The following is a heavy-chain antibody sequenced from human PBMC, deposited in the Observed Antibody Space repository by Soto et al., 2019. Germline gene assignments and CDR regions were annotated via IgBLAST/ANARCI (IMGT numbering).Heavy chain of an antibody. CDR3: AREQQLGLDWLDP. CDR2: ISGSGGST. CDR1: GFTFSSYA. Sequence: SGGSLRLSCAASGFTFSSYAMSWVRQAPGRGLEWVSAISGSGGSTYFADSVKGRFTISRDNSKNTLYLQMNSLRAEDTAVYYLAREQQLGLDWLDPWGEGTMVTVYS. V-gene: IGHV3-23*01. D-gene: IGHD6-13*01. J-gene: IGHJ5*02.